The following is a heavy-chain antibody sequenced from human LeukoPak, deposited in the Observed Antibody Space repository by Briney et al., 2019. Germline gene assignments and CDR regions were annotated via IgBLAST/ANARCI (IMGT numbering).Heavy chain of an antibody. CDR2: ISYTGST. CDR1: GVSISTYY. D-gene: IGHD6-13*01. J-gene: IGHJ5*01. CDR3: AREGYSSNWYDY. Sequence: PSETLSLTCTVSGVSISTYYWSWIRQPPGKGLEWIGYISYTGSTNYNPSLKSRVTMSVDTSKNQFSLKLRSVTAADTAVYYCAREGYSSNWYDYWGQGTLVTVSS. V-gene: IGHV4-59*01.